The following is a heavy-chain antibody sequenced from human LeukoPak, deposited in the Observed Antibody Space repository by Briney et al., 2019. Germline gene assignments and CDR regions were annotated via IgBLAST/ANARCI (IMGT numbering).Heavy chain of an antibody. Sequence: SVKVSCKASGGTFSRYAIGWVRQAPGQGLEWMGGIIPMFRTVNYAQKFQGRVTITADESTSTAYMELTSLRSEDTAVYYCARDATLYDSRAYYYLWWGQGTLVTVSS. J-gene: IGHJ4*02. CDR3: ARDATLYDSRAYYYLW. CDR2: IIPMFRTV. D-gene: IGHD3-22*01. CDR1: GGTFSRYA. V-gene: IGHV1-69*13.